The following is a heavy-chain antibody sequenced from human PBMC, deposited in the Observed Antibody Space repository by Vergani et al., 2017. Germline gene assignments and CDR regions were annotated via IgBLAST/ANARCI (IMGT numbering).Heavy chain of an antibody. CDR1: GGSFTSYH. CDR3: ARVNTETNGHLYYYYDMDV. Sequence: QVQLQQWGGGLLKPSETLSLTCVVNGGSFTSYHWTWIRQSPGEGLEWVGDIDHAGRPDYNPSLKSRLTMSVDKSRNQFSLTLNSLTATDTAIYFCARVNTETNGHLYYYYDMDVWGQGTAVTVS. CDR2: IDHAGRP. J-gene: IGHJ6*02. V-gene: IGHV4-34*01. D-gene: IGHD4-11*01.